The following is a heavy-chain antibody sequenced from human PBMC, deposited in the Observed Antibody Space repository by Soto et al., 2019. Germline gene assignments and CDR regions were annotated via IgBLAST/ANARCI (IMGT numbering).Heavy chain of an antibody. V-gene: IGHV3-33*01. CDR3: TRAYGDYDGGY. Sequence: QVQLVESGGGVVQPGRSLRLSCAASGFTFSSYGMHWVRQAPGKGLEWVAVIWFDGSNKYYADSVKGRFTISRDNSKNALDLEMNSLGAEDGAVYYCTRAYGDYDGGYWGQGTLVTVSS. J-gene: IGHJ4*02. D-gene: IGHD4-17*01. CDR1: GFTFSSYG. CDR2: IWFDGSNK.